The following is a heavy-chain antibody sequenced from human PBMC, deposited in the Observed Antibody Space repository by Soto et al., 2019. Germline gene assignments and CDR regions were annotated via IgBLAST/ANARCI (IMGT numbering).Heavy chain of an antibody. Sequence: GASVKVSCKASGYTFTSYYMHWVRQAPGQGLEWMGGIIPIFGTANYAQKFQGRVTITADESTSTAYMELSSLRSEDTAVYYCARVRVTMVRGDYYYGMDVWGQGTTVTVSS. V-gene: IGHV1-69*13. CDR1: GYTFTSYY. CDR2: IIPIFGTA. D-gene: IGHD3-10*01. J-gene: IGHJ6*02. CDR3: ARVRVTMVRGDYYYGMDV.